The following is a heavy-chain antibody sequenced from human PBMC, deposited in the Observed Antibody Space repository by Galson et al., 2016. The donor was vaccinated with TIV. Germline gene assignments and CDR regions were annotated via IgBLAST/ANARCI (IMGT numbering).Heavy chain of an antibody. V-gene: IGHV4-31*03. CDR2: IYYSGST. J-gene: IGHJ4*02. CDR1: GDSIGSGGYY. CDR3: ARALISDYSNSVFDY. Sequence: LSPTCTVSGDSIGSGGYYWSWVRQHPGKGLEWVGYIYYSGSTYYTPSLKSRVTISLDTSKNQFSLRLSSVTAADTAVYYCARALISDYSNSVFDYWGQGTLVTVSS. D-gene: IGHD4-11*01.